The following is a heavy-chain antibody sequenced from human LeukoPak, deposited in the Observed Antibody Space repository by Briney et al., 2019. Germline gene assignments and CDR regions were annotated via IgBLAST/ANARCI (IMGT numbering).Heavy chain of an antibody. D-gene: IGHD1-26*01. CDR2: IYTSGST. CDR3: ARDAVGATSYYYYMDV. CDR1: GGSISSYY. J-gene: IGHJ6*03. V-gene: IGHV4-4*07. Sequence: SETLSLTRTVSGGSISSYYWSWIRQPAGKGLEWIGRIYTSGSTNYNPSLKSRVTISVDKSKNQFSLKLSSVTAADTAVYYCARDAVGATSYYYYMDVWGKGTTVTVSS.